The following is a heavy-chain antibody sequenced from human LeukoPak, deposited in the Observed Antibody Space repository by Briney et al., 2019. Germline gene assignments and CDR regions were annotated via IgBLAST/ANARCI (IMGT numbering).Heavy chain of an antibody. J-gene: IGHJ4*02. D-gene: IGHD6-13*01. CDR1: GDSISSYY. Sequence: SETLSLTCTVSGDSISSYYRSWIRQPAGKGLEWIGRIYTSGSTNYNPSLKKRVTMSVDTSKNQFSLKLSSVTAADTAVYYCARESMYSSSWAIDYWGQGTLVTVSS. V-gene: IGHV4-4*07. CDR3: ARESMYSSSWAIDY. CDR2: IYTSGST.